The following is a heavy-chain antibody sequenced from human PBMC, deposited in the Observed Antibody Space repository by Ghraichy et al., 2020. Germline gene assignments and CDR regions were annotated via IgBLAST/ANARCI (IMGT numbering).Heavy chain of an antibody. V-gene: IGHV4-39*02. Sequence: SETLSLTCTVSGGSISSSSYYWGWIRQPPGKGLEWIGSIYYSGSTYYNPSLKSRVTISVDTSKNQFSLKLTSMTAADTAVYYCAREVKYSSGRARTDYWGQGTLVTVSS. D-gene: IGHD6-19*01. CDR1: GGSISSSSYY. CDR3: AREVKYSSGRARTDY. J-gene: IGHJ4*02. CDR2: IYYSGST.